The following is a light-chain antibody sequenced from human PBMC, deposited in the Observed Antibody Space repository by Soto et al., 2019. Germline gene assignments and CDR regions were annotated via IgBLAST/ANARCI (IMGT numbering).Light chain of an antibody. V-gene: IGKV3-15*01. CDR2: DIS. J-gene: IGKJ1*01. CDR1: QSVSNN. CDR3: QRYNDWPLT. Sequence: EIVMTQSPATLSVSPGERATLSCRASQSVSNNLAWYQHKPGQAPRLLIYDISTRASGVPARFSGSGSGTEFTLTISTLQSEDFAVYYCQRYNDWPLTFGQGTKVEIK.